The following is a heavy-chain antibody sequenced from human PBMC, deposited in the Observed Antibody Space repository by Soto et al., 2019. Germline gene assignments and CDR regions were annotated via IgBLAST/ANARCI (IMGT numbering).Heavy chain of an antibody. D-gene: IGHD6-19*01. V-gene: IGHV3-33*01. CDR3: ARGAVAGNDYFDY. CDR2: IWYDGSNK. J-gene: IGHJ4*02. Sequence: QVQLVESGGGVVQPGRSLRLSCAASGFTFSSYGMHWVRQAPGKGLEWVAVIWYDGSNKYYADSVKGRFTISRDNSKNTLYLQMNSLRAEDTAVYYCARGAVAGNDYFDYWGQGTLVTVSS. CDR1: GFTFSSYG.